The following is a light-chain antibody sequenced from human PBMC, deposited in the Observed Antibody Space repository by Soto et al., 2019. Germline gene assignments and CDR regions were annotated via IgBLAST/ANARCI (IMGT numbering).Light chain of an antibody. J-gene: IGKJ2*03. CDR3: QQYKSYAVS. V-gene: IGKV1-5*03. CDR2: KAS. Sequence: DIQMTQSPSTLSTSVGDRVTITCRASQSISNWLAWYQQKPGKAPKLLIYKASTLESGVPSRFSGSGSGTKFSITISSLQPDDFATYYCQQYKSYAVSFGQGTKLEIK. CDR1: QSISNW.